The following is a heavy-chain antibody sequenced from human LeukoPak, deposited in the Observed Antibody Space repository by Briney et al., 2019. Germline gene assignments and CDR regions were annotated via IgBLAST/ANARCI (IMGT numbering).Heavy chain of an antibody. CDR2: IIPIFGTA. Sequence: SVKVSCKASGGTFSSYAISWVRQAPGQGLEWMGGIIPIFGTANYAQKFQGRVTITADESTSTAYMELSSLRSEDTAVYYCASDVYDSSGYYDLYYYYYGMDAWGQGTTVTVSS. CDR3: ASDVYDSSGYYDLYYYYYGMDA. CDR1: GGTFSSYA. J-gene: IGHJ6*02. D-gene: IGHD3-22*01. V-gene: IGHV1-69*01.